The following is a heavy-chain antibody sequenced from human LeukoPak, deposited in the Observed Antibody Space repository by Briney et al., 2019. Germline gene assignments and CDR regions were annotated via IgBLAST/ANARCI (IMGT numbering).Heavy chain of an antibody. V-gene: IGHV1-69*04. J-gene: IGHJ4*02. CDR3: ARGIAAPPGYFDY. CDR2: IIPIFGKA. D-gene: IGHD6-13*01. CDR1: GGTFSSYA. Sequence: ASVKVSCKASGGTFSSYAISWVRQAPGQGLEWMGRIIPIFGKANYAQKFQGRVTITADKSTSTAYMELSSLRSEDTAVYYCARGIAAPPGYFDYWGQGTLVTVSS.